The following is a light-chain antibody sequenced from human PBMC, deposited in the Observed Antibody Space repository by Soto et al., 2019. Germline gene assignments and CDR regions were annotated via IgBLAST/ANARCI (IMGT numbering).Light chain of an antibody. V-gene: IGKV3-20*01. CDR2: GAS. J-gene: IGKJ5*01. Sequence: EIVITQSPSTVSVSPGERATLSCRASHSVTTNFAWYQQKSCQSPRLLIYGASSRATGIPDRFSGSGSGTDFTLTINRLEPEDFAVYYCQQYGSSITFGQGTRLEIK. CDR1: HSVTTN. CDR3: QQYGSSIT.